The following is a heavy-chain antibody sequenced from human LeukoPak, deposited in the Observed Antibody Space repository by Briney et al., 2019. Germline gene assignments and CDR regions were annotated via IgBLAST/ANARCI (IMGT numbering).Heavy chain of an antibody. CDR2: INHSGST. CDR3: ARVGYGDYYFDY. Sequence: SETLSLTCAVYGGSFSGYYWSWIRQPPGKGREWIGEINHSGSTNYNPSLKSRVTISVDTSNNQFSLKLSSVTAADTAVYYCARVGYGDYYFDYWGQGTLVTVSS. J-gene: IGHJ4*02. D-gene: IGHD4-17*01. V-gene: IGHV4-34*01. CDR1: GGSFSGYY.